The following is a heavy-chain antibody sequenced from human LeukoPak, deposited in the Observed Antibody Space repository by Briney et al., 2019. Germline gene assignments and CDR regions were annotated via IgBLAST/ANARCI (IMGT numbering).Heavy chain of an antibody. CDR3: ARWDYGEAPIDY. CDR2: IYYSGST. J-gene: IGHJ4*02. Sequence: SETLSLTCTVSGGSISSYYWSWIRQPPGKGLEWIGYIYYSGSTNYNPSLKSRVTISVDTSKNQFSLKLSSVTAADTAVYYCARWDYGEAPIDYRGQGTLVTVSS. D-gene: IGHD4-17*01. CDR1: GGSISSYY. V-gene: IGHV4-59*01.